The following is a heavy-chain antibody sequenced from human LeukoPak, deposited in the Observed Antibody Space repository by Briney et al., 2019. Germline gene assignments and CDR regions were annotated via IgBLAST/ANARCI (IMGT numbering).Heavy chain of an antibody. J-gene: IGHJ5*02. V-gene: IGHV4-30-4*07. CDR2: VYYSGGT. D-gene: IGHD2-21*01. CDR3: ADQGAIVVYGFDP. CDR1: GGSISSGVYS. Sequence: SQTLSLTCTVSGGSISSGVYSWSWIRQPPGTELEWIGYVYYSGGTYDNPSLKSRVTISVDTSKNQFSLKLGSVTAADTAVYYCADQGAIVVYGFDPWGQGTLVTVSS.